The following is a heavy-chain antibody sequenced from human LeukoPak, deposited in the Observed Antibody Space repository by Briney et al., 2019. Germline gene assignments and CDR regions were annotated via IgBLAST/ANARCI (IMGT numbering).Heavy chain of an antibody. Sequence: PSETLSLTCTVSGGSISSSSYYWGWIRQPPGKGLEWIGSIYYSGSTYYNPSLKSRVTISVDTSKNQFSLKLSSVTAADTAVYYCASSAPLYSYGYYFDYWGQGTLVTVSS. CDR2: IYYSGST. V-gene: IGHV4-39*07. J-gene: IGHJ4*02. D-gene: IGHD5-18*01. CDR3: ASSAPLYSYGYYFDY. CDR1: GGSISSSSYY.